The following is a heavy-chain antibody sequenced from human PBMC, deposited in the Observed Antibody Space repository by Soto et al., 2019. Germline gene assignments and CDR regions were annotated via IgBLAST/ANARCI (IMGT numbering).Heavy chain of an antibody. J-gene: IGHJ5*02. Sequence: QVQLVQSGGEVRQPGASVKVSCKASGYTFTSYGISWVRQAPGQGLEWMGWISAYNGNTKYAQNLQGRVTLTTDTSTSTAYMELRSLRHDDTAVYFCARVADFWSGYRWFDPWGQGTLVTVSS. V-gene: IGHV1-18*01. CDR1: GYTFTSYG. D-gene: IGHD3-3*01. CDR3: ARVADFWSGYRWFDP. CDR2: ISAYNGNT.